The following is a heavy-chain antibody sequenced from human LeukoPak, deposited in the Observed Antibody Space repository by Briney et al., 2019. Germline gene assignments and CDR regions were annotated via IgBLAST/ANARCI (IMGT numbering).Heavy chain of an antibody. Sequence: SETVSHTCTVSGGSISSSSYYWGWIRQPPGKGLEWIGSIYYGGSTYYNPSLKSRVTISVDTSKNQFSLKLSSVTAADTAVYYCARQDIAASGAFDYWGQGTLVTVSS. D-gene: IGHD6-13*01. CDR1: GGSISSSSYY. V-gene: IGHV4-39*01. CDR3: ARQDIAASGAFDY. CDR2: IYYGGST. J-gene: IGHJ4*02.